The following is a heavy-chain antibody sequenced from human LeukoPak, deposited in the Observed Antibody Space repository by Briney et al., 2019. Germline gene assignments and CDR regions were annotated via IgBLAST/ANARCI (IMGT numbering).Heavy chain of an antibody. CDR1: GFTFSSYG. V-gene: IGHV3-33*01. CDR3: ARGGIAAAGWTNWFDP. J-gene: IGHJ5*02. CDR2: VWYDGSNK. Sequence: GRSLRLSCAASGFTFSSYGMHWVRQAPGKGLEWVAVVWYDGSNKYYADSVKGRFTISRDNSKNTLYLQMNSLRAEDTAVYYCARGGIAAAGWTNWFDPWGQGTLVTVSS. D-gene: IGHD6-13*01.